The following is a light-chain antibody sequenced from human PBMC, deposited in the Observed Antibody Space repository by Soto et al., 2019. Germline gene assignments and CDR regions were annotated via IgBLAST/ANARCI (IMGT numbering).Light chain of an antibody. V-gene: IGKV1-5*03. J-gene: IGKJ1*01. Sequence: DIQMTQSPSTLSASVGDRVTITCRASQSINSWLAWYQQKPGKAPNLLIYKASSLESGVPSRFSGSGSGTEFTLTISSLQPDDFATYYCQQYNSYWTLGQGTKVEIK. CDR2: KAS. CDR1: QSINSW. CDR3: QQYNSYWT.